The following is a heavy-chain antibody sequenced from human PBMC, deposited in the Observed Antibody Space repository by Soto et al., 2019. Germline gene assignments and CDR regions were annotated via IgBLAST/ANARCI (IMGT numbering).Heavy chain of an antibody. Sequence: QVQLVQSGAEVKKPGSSVKVSCKASGAVFSSYGINWVRQAPGQGLEWMRGIIPISVTTNYAQKFQGRVGIPADESTDTVDMELSRLRSEDTAVYFCARVRCFNGLCHTADYGMDVWGQGTTVTVSS. CDR2: IIPISVTT. CDR3: ARVRCFNGLCHTADYGMDV. V-gene: IGHV1-69*01. D-gene: IGHD2-8*01. CDR1: GAVFSSYG. J-gene: IGHJ6*02.